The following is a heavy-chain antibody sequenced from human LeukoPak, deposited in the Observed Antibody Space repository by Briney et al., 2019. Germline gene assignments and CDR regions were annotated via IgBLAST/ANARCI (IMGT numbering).Heavy chain of an antibody. CDR1: GFILSDHY. J-gene: IGHJ4*01. CDR2: SRDKSKSYTT. D-gene: IGHD6-19*01. Sequence: GGSLRLSCVPSGFILSDHYIDWVRQAPGKGLEWVGRSRDKSKSYTTDYAASVKGRFTISRDDSDNSLYLQMNSLKTEDTAVYYCARDSSGDYWGHGTLVTVSS. CDR3: ARDSSGDY. V-gene: IGHV3-72*01.